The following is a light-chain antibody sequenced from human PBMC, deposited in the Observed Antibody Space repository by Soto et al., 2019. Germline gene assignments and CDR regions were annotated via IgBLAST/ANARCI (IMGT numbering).Light chain of an antibody. CDR1: QSLLHSNGYNF. Sequence: DIVMTQSPLSLPVTPGEPASISCRSSQSLLHSNGYNFLDWYLQKPVQSPQLLIYLGSNRASGVPDRFSGSESGTDFTLKISRVEAEDVGVYYCMQALQTPITFGQGTRLEIK. CDR2: LGS. CDR3: MQALQTPIT. J-gene: IGKJ5*01. V-gene: IGKV2-28*01.